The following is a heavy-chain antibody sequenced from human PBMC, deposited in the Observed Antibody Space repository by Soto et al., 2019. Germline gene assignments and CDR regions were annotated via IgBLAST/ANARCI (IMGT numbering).Heavy chain of an antibody. V-gene: IGHV3-13*01. CDR3: ARDAGYSSSWYWGHAFDI. CDR2: IGTAGDT. J-gene: IGHJ3*02. CDR1: GFTFSSYD. D-gene: IGHD6-13*01. Sequence: GGSLRLSCAASGFTFSSYDMHWVRQATGKGLEWVSAIGTAGDTYYPGSVKGRFTISRENAKNSLYLQMNSLRAEDTAVYYCARDAGYSSSWYWGHAFDIWGQGTMVTVSS.